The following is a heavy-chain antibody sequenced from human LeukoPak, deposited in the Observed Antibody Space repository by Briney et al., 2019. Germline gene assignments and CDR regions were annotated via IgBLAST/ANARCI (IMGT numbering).Heavy chain of an antibody. CDR1: GFTFSSYG. Sequence: PGGSLRLSCAASGFTFSSYGMHWVRQAPGKGLEWVAFIRYDGSNKYYADSVKGRFTISRDNSKNTLYLQMNSLRAEDTALYYCAKGDDSSGYQTPVDYWGQGTLVTVSS. CDR3: AKGDDSSGYQTPVDY. V-gene: IGHV3-30*02. CDR2: IRYDGSNK. D-gene: IGHD3-22*01. J-gene: IGHJ4*02.